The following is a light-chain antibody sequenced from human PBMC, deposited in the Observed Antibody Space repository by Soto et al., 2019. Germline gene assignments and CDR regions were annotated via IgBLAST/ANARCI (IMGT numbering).Light chain of an antibody. CDR3: QQYNSYSL. CDR1: QSVSGW. Sequence: DIQMTQSPSTLSASVGDTVTVTCRASQSVSGWLAWYQQKPGEAPKLLIYDASSLESGVPSRFSGSGSGTEFILTISSLHPDDFATYYCQQYNSYSLFGQGTKVDI. CDR2: DAS. J-gene: IGKJ1*01. V-gene: IGKV1-5*01.